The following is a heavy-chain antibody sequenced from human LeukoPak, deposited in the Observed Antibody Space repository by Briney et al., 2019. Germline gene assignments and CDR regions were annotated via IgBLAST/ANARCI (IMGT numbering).Heavy chain of an antibody. J-gene: IGHJ4*02. V-gene: IGHV3-33*01. Sequence: GGSLRLSCAASGFTFSSYGMHWVRQAPGKGLEWVAVIWYDGSNKYYADSVKGRFTISRDNSKNTLCLQMNSLRAEDTAVYYCAREQASSSYLVDYWGQGTLVTVSS. CDR2: IWYDGSNK. CDR1: GFTFSSYG. D-gene: IGHD6-6*01. CDR3: AREQASSSYLVDY.